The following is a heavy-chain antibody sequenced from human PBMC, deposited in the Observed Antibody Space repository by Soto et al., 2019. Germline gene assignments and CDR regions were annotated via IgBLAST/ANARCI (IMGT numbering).Heavy chain of an antibody. J-gene: IGHJ4*02. V-gene: IGHV3-73*01. D-gene: IGHD1-20*01. CDR2: IRTSSNNYAT. Sequence: GGSLRLSCAASGFTFSGAAMHWVRQASGKGLEWVGHIRTSSNNYATAYAASVTGRFTISRDDSKSTAYLQMNSLRAEDTAVYYCAKSIGYNWNVDDYWGQGTLVTVSS. CDR1: GFTFSGAA. CDR3: AKSIGYNWNVDDY.